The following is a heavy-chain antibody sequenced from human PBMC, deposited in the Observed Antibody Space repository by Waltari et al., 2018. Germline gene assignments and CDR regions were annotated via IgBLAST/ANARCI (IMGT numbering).Heavy chain of an antibody. CDR2: IYHSGST. Sequence: QLQLQESGSGLVKPSQTLSLTCAVSGGSISSGGYSWSWIRQPPGKGLEWIGYIYHSGSTYYNPSLKSRVTISVDTSKNQFSLKLSSVTAADTAVYYCAVGSGYYPLALFDYWGQGTLVTVSS. J-gene: IGHJ4*02. CDR1: GGSISSGGYS. CDR3: AVGSGYYPLALFDY. D-gene: IGHD3-3*01. V-gene: IGHV4-30-2*01.